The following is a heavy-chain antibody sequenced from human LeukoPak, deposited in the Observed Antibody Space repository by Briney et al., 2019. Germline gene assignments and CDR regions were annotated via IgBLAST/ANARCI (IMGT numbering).Heavy chain of an antibody. V-gene: IGHV3-7*01. CDR1: GFSFSSYE. J-gene: IGHJ3*02. CDR2: INQDGSEK. CDR3: ARHEYYDSSGFSADAFDM. Sequence: SGGSLRLSCAASGFSFSSYEMNWVRQAPGKGLEWVANINQDGSEKNYVDSVKGRFTISRDNAKDSLDLQMNSLSAEDTAVYYCARHEYYDSSGFSADAFDMWGQGTMVTVSS. D-gene: IGHD3-22*01.